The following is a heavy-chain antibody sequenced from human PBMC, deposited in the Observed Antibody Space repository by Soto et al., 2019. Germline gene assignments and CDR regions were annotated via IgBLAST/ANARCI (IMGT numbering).Heavy chain of an antibody. D-gene: IGHD6-13*01. CDR3: AIAPRGLAAAGGKNNWFDP. CDR2: INHSGST. V-gene: IGHV4-34*01. J-gene: IGHJ5*02. Sequence: SETLSLTCAVYGGSFSGYYWSWILQPPGKGLEWIGEINHSGSTNYNPSLKSRVTISVDTSKNQFSLKLSSVTAADTAVYYCAIAPRGLAAAGGKNNWFDPWGQGTLVTVSS. CDR1: GGSFSGYY.